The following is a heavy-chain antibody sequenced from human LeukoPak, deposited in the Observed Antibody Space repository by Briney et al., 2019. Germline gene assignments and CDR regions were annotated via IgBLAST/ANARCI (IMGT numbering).Heavy chain of an antibody. Sequence: PGGSLRLSCAASGFTFSSYSMNWVRQAPGKGLEWVSSISSSSSYIYYADSVKGRFTISRDNAKNSLYLQMNSLRAEDTAVYYCAREDCSGGSCYYRAPYDYWGQGTLVTVSS. CDR3: AREDCSGGSCYYRAPYDY. CDR1: GFTFSSYS. D-gene: IGHD2-15*01. CDR2: ISSSSSYI. V-gene: IGHV3-21*01. J-gene: IGHJ4*02.